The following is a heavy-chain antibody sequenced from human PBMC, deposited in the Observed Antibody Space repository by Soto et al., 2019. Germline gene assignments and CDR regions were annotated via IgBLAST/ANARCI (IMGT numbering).Heavy chain of an antibody. V-gene: IGHV3-23*01. CDR2: ISGSGGST. CDR3: AKRNDYGSGSYFPFDH. D-gene: IGHD3-10*01. CDR1: GFTFSSYG. J-gene: IGHJ4*02. Sequence: EVQLLESGGGLVQPGGSLRLSCAASGFTFSSYGMSWVRQAPGKGLEWVSSISGSGGSTYYADSVKGRFTISRDNSKNTLYLQMSSLRAEDTAVYYCAKRNDYGSGSYFPFDHWGQGTLVTVSS.